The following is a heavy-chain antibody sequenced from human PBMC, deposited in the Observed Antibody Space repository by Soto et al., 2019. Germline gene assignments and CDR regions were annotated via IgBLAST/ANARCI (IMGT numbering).Heavy chain of an antibody. CDR1: GFTFSSYG. Sequence: PVGSLRLSCAASGFTFSSYGMHWVRQAPGKGLEWVAVISYDGSNKYYADSVKGRFTISRDNSKNTLCLQMNSLRAEDTAVYYCAKDNWNYGYFDYWGQGTLVTVSS. V-gene: IGHV3-30*18. D-gene: IGHD1-7*01. CDR3: AKDNWNYGYFDY. J-gene: IGHJ4*02. CDR2: ISYDGSNK.